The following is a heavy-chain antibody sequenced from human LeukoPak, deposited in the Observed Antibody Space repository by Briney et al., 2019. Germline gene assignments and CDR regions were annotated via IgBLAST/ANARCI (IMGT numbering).Heavy chain of an antibody. Sequence: GGSLRLSCAASGFTFSDYYMSWIRQAPGKGLEWVSYISSSGSTIYYADSVKGRFTISRDNSKNSLYLQMNSLRTEDTALYYCAKDLKRDSSGWATDAFDIWGQGTMVTVSS. J-gene: IGHJ3*02. D-gene: IGHD6-19*01. V-gene: IGHV3-11*01. CDR2: ISSSGSTI. CDR1: GFTFSDYY. CDR3: AKDLKRDSSGWATDAFDI.